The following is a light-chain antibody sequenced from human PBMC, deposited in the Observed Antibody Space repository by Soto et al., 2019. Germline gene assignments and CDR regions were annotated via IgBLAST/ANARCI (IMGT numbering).Light chain of an antibody. J-gene: IGKJ1*01. CDR3: EQYGNSPKT. CDR2: GAY. Sequence: EIVLTQSPGTLSLSPGQRATLSCRASQSVRGNNLDWYQQKPGQAPRLLIFGAYSRATGIPDRFSGSGSGTDFTRTITRLAREYVAVYYCEQYGNSPKTFGQGTKVEIK. V-gene: IGKV3-20*01. CDR1: QSVRGNN.